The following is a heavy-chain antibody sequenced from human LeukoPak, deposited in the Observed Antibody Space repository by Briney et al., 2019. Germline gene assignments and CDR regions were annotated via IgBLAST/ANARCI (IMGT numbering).Heavy chain of an antibody. CDR1: GYTLTELS. D-gene: IGHD5-24*01. V-gene: IGHV1-24*01. CDR2: FDPEDGET. J-gene: IGHJ4*02. CDR3: ATLPDRDGDY. Sequence: ASVTVSCKVSGYTLTELSMHWVRQAHGKGLEWMGGFDPEDGETIYAQKFQGRVTMTEDTSTDTAYMELSSLRSEDTAVYYCATLPDRDGDYWGQGTLVTVSS.